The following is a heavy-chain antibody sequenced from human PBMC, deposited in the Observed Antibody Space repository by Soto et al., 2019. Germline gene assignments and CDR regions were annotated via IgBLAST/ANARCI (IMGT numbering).Heavy chain of an antibody. CDR3: ARDGVAIVVVVAAGFDS. Sequence: QVQLVESGGGVVQPGRSLRLSCAASGFTFSSYAMHWVRQAPGTGLEWVAVISYDGSNKYYADSVKGRFTISRDNSKNTLYLQMHSLRAEDTAVYYCARDGVAIVVVVAAGFDSFGRGTLVTVSS. CDR2: ISYDGSNK. V-gene: IGHV3-30-3*01. J-gene: IGHJ4*02. D-gene: IGHD2-15*01. CDR1: GFTFSSYA.